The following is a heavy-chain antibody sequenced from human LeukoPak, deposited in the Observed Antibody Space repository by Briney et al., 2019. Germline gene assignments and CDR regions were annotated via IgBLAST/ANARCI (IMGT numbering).Heavy chain of an antibody. CDR2: ISSDSARI. D-gene: IGHD6-19*01. Sequence: GGSLRLSCEASGFTFSSYCMSWVRQAPGKGLEWVALISSDSARIYYADSVKGRFTISRDSAKNSLYLQMNGLRDEDTAVYYCVREVKTGWSFGEFDIWGQGTLVTVSP. CDR3: VREVKTGWSFGEFDI. CDR1: GFTFSSYC. V-gene: IGHV3-48*02. J-gene: IGHJ3*02.